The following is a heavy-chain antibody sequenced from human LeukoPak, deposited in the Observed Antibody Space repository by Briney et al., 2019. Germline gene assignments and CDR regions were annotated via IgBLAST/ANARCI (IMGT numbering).Heavy chain of an antibody. Sequence: GESLKMSCKGSGYSFTDYWIGWVRQMPGKGLEWMGIIYPGDFDTRYSPSFQGQVTISADKSISTAYLQWSSLRASDTAMYYCARHPKLRLVRGASFGYWGQGTPVTVSS. V-gene: IGHV5-51*01. D-gene: IGHD3-10*01. CDR2: IYPGDFDT. CDR1: GYSFTDYW. J-gene: IGHJ4*02. CDR3: ARHPKLRLVRGASFGY.